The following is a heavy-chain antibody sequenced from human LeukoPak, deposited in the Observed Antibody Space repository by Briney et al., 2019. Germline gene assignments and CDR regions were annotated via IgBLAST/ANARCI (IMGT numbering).Heavy chain of an antibody. CDR1: GGPISSYY. Sequence: SETLSLTCTVSGGPISSYYWSWIRQPAGKGLEWIGRIYTSGSTNYNPSLKSRVTMSVDTSKNQFSLKLSSVTAADTAVYYCARDRPYGAYWYFDLWGRGTLVTVSS. CDR2: IYTSGST. J-gene: IGHJ2*01. CDR3: ARDRPYGAYWYFDL. D-gene: IGHD4-17*01. V-gene: IGHV4-4*07.